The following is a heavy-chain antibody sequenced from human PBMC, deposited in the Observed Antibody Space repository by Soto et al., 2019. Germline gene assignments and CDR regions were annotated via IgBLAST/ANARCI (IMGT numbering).Heavy chain of an antibody. CDR3: ARDLGYYDSSGYFDY. Sequence: VGSLRLSCAASGFTFSDYYMSWIRQAPGKGLEWVSYISSSGDIIYNADSVKGRFTISRDNAKNSLYLQMNSLRADDTAVYYCARDLGYYDSSGYFDYWGQGTLVTVSS. CDR1: GFTFSDYY. CDR2: ISSSGDII. D-gene: IGHD3-22*01. V-gene: IGHV3-11*01. J-gene: IGHJ4*02.